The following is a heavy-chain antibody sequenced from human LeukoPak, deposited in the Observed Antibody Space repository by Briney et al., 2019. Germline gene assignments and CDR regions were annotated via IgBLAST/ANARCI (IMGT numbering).Heavy chain of an antibody. CDR1: GDSVSSNSAA. CDR2: TYYRSKWYN. J-gene: IGHJ1*01. Sequence: SQTLSLTCAIPGDSVSSNSAAWNWIRQSPSRGLEWLGRTYYRSKWYNDYAVSVKSRITINPDTSKNQFSLQLNSVTPEDTAVYYCARSGSWVVAATDYFQHWGQGTLVTVSS. V-gene: IGHV6-1*01. D-gene: IGHD2-15*01. CDR3: ARSGSWVVAATDYFQH.